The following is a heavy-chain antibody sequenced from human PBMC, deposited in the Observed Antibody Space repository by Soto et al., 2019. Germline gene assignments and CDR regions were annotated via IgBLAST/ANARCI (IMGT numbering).Heavy chain of an antibody. J-gene: IGHJ4*02. V-gene: IGHV4-59*01. CDR1: GGSMRNFF. CDR3: AAGEASSRNLAPYYLDF. D-gene: IGHD6-13*01. Sequence: SETLSLTCTVFGGSMRNFFWTWIRQPPGKGLEWIGYIHYSGTTSFFPSYNPSLRSRVTISEDTSKNQFSLKLLSVTTADTAVYFCAAGEASSRNLAPYYLDFWGQGTLVTVSS. CDR2: IHYSGTT.